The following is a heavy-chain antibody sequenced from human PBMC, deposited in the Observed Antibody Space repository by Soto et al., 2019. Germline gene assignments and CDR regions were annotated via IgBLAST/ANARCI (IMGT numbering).Heavy chain of an antibody. CDR3: AKVRGDYYDFDY. Sequence: EVQLLESGGGLVQPGGSLRLSCAASGFTFSSYAMSWVRQAPGKGLEWVSAISGSGGSTYYADSVKGRFTISRDNSKKPLYLQMKSLRAEEPAVYYGAKVRGDYYDFDYWGQGTLVTVSS. V-gene: IGHV3-23*01. J-gene: IGHJ4*02. CDR1: GFTFSSYA. CDR2: ISGSGGST. D-gene: IGHD3-10*01.